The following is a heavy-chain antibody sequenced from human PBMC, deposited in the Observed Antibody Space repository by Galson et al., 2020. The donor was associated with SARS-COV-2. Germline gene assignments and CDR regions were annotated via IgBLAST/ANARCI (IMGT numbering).Heavy chain of an antibody. V-gene: IGHV3-48*03. CDR1: GFTFSNYE. CDR2: IRSSGRTI. J-gene: IGHJ4*02. Sequence: GGSLRLSRAATGFTFSNYEMNWVRPAPRKGPEWVSYIRSSGRTIHYADSVKGRFTISRDNSKSSQSLQMNSLRAEDTAVYYSARLDAYGPGYWGQGTLVTVSS. CDR3: ARLDAYGPGY. D-gene: IGHD2-21*01.